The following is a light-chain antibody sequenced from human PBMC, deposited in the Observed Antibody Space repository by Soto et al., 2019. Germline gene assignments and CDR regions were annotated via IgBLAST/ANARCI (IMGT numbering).Light chain of an antibody. J-gene: IGLJ2*01. CDR3: QSADSSGTLVV. CDR1: ALPKQY. V-gene: IGLV3-25*03. Sequence: SYELTQPPSVSVSPGQTARITCSGDALPKQYAYWYQQKPGQAPVLVIYKDSERPSGIPERFSGSSSGTTVTLTISGVQAEDEADYYCQSADSSGTLVVFGGGPKLTVL. CDR2: KDS.